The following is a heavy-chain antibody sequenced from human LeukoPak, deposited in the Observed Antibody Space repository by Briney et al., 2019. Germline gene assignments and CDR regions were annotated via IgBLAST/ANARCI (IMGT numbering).Heavy chain of an antibody. CDR3: AIGTGGDDY. CDR2: INPNSGGT. Sequence: ASVKVSCKASGYTFTSYGISWVRQAPGQGLEWMGRINPNSGGTNYAQKFQGRVTMTRDTSISTAYMELSRLRSDDTAVYYCAIGTGGDDYWGQGTLVTVSS. CDR1: GYTFTSYG. D-gene: IGHD1-14*01. J-gene: IGHJ4*02. V-gene: IGHV1-2*06.